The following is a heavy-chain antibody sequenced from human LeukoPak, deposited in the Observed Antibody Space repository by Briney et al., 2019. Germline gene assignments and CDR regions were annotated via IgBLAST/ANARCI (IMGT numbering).Heavy chain of an antibody. CDR3: AKGPVIRGLIPFDY. Sequence: GGSLRLSCGASGFTFTFGKYAMGWVRQAPGKGLEWVSAIGGSAGTTYYADSVKGRFTISRDNPKNTQYLHMNSLRADDTAVYYCAKGPVIRGLIPFDYGGQGPLVTVSS. CDR2: IGGSAGTT. D-gene: IGHD3-10*01. CDR1: GFTFTFGKYA. J-gene: IGHJ4*02. V-gene: IGHV3-23*01.